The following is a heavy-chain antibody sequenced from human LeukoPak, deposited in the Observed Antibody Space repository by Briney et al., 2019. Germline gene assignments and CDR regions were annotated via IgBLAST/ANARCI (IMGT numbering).Heavy chain of an antibody. J-gene: IGHJ5*02. V-gene: IGHV1-69*13. Sequence: SVKVSCKASGGTFSSYAISWVRQAPGQGLEWMGGIIPIFGTANYAQKFQGRVTITVDESTSTAYMELSSQRSEDTAVYYCASSGDFWSGQTNWFDPWGQGTLVTVSS. CDR1: GGTFSSYA. CDR2: IIPIFGTA. D-gene: IGHD3-3*01. CDR3: ASSGDFWSGQTNWFDP.